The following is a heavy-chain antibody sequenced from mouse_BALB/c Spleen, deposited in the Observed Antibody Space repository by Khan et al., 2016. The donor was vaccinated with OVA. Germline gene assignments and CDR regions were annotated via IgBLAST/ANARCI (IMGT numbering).Heavy chain of an antibody. CDR3: ARTYGSDFDN. V-gene: IGHV1-20*01. J-gene: IGHJ2*01. Sequence: VQLQQSGPELVKPGASVKISCKASGYSFTGYFMNWVMQSHGKSLEWIGRINPHIGETFYNQRFKDKATLTVDESSSTAHMELRGLTSEDAAVYYCARTYGSDFDNWGQGTTLTVSS. D-gene: IGHD1-1*01. CDR1: GYSFTGYF. CDR2: INPHIGET.